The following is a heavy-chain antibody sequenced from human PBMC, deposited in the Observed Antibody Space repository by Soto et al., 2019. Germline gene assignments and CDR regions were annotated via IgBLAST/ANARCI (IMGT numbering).Heavy chain of an antibody. CDR2: ISGSGGST. V-gene: IGHV3-23*01. CDR3: AKEADISGYYPDY. D-gene: IGHD3-22*01. J-gene: IGHJ4*02. CDR1: GFTFSSYA. Sequence: TGGSPILSSASSGFTFSSYAMSSVRPAPGKGLEWVSVISGSGGSTHYADSVKGRSTISRDNSKNTLHLQVNSLRGEDTAVYYCAKEADISGYYPDYWGQGTQVTVSS.